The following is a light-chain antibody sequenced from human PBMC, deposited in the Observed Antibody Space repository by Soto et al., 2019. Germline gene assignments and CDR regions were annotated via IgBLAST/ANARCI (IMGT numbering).Light chain of an antibody. V-gene: IGKV3-15*01. CDR2: YAS. CDR1: ESVHRN. CDR3: QHYSKWPPT. J-gene: IGKJ3*01. Sequence: EMVMTQSPATLSVSPGERVTLSCRASESVHRNLAWYQQKPGQGPSLLIYYASTRATGVPDRFTGSGSGTEFPLTISSLQSEDFGVYHCQHYSKWPPTFGPGTKVEIK.